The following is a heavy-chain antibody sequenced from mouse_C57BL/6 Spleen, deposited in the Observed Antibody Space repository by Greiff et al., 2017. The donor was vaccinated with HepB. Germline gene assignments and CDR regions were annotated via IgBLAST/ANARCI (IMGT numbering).Heavy chain of an antibody. CDR3: ARSLDSSGTYYFDY. Sequence: QVQLQQPGAELVKPGASVKLSCKASGYTFTSYWMQWVKQRPGQGLEWIGEIDPSDSYTNYNQKFKGKATLTVDTSSSTAYMQLSSLTSEDSAVYYCARSLDSSGTYYFDYWGQGTTLTVSS. V-gene: IGHV1-50*01. CDR1: GYTFTSYW. J-gene: IGHJ2*01. CDR2: IDPSDSYT. D-gene: IGHD3-2*02.